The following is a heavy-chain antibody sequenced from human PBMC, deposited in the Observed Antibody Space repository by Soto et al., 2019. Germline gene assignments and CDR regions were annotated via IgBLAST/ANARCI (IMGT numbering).Heavy chain of an antibody. V-gene: IGHV2-70*11. D-gene: IGHD1-26*01. CDR1: GFSLSTSGMC. CDR2: IDWDDDK. J-gene: IGHJ6*02. Sequence: GPTLVNPTQTLTLTCTFSGFSLSTSGMCVSWIRQPPGKALEWLARIDWDDDKYYSTSLKTRLTISKDTSKNQVVLTMTNMDPVDTATYYCARTQGATRRFYYYGMDVWGQGTTVTVSS. CDR3: ARTQGATRRFYYYGMDV.